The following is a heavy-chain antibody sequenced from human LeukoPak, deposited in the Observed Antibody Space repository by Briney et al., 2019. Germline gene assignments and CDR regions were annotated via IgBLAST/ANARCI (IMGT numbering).Heavy chain of an antibody. D-gene: IGHD6-13*01. CDR1: GGTFSSYA. Sequence: SVKVSRKASGGTFSSYAISWVRQAPGQGLEWMGGIIPIFGTANYAQKLQGRVTMTTDTSTSTAYMELRSLRSDNTAVYYCARDLSIAAAGSGLADYWGQGTLVTVSS. J-gene: IGHJ4*02. CDR3: ARDLSIAAAGSGLADY. V-gene: IGHV1-69*05. CDR2: IIPIFGTA.